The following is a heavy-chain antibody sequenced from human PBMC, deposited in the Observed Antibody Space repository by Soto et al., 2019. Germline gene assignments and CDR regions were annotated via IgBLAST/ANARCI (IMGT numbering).Heavy chain of an antibody. CDR1: GFTFSSYS. CDR2: ISSSSSTI. Sequence: GGSLRLSCAASGFTFSSYSMNWVRQAPGKGLEWVSYISSSSSTIYYADSVKGRFTISRDNAKNSLYLQMNSLRDEDTAVYYCARDYCSGGSCYGTNWFDPWGQGTLVTVSS. V-gene: IGHV3-48*02. D-gene: IGHD2-15*01. CDR3: ARDYCSGGSCYGTNWFDP. J-gene: IGHJ5*02.